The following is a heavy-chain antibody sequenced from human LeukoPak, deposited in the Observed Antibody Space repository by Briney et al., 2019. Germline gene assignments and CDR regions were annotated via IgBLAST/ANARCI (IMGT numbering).Heavy chain of an antibody. CDR3: ASLWTRAAADLIHAFDI. Sequence: SQTLSLTCTVSGGSISSGGYYWSWIRQHPGKGLEWIGYIYYSGSTYYNPSLKSRVTISVDTSKNQFSLKLSSVTAADTAVYYCASLWTRAAADLIHAFDIWGQGTMVTVSS. CDR2: IYYSGST. D-gene: IGHD6-13*01. V-gene: IGHV4-31*03. CDR1: GGSISSGGYY. J-gene: IGHJ3*02.